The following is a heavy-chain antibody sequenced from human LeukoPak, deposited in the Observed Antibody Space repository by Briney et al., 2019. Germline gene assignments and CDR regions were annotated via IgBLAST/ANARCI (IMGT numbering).Heavy chain of an antibody. D-gene: IGHD3-10*01. CDR3: AREYDYYGSGAFDY. Sequence: SVKVSCKASGGTFSSYAISWVRQAPGQGLEWMGGIIPIFGTANYAQKFQGRVTITSDESTSTAYMELSSLRSEDTAVYYCAREYDYYGSGAFDYWGQGTLVTVSS. V-gene: IGHV1-69*13. CDR1: GGTFSSYA. J-gene: IGHJ4*02. CDR2: IIPIFGTA.